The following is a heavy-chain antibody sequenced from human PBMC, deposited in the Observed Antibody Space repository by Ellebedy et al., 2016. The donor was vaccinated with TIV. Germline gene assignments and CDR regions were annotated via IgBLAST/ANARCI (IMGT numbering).Heavy chain of an antibody. Sequence: GESLKISCAASGFTFSSYAMHWVRQAPGKGLEWVAVISYDGSNKYYADSVKGRFTISRDNPKNTLYLQMNSLRAEDTAVYYCAKERSSGWYVDHFDYWGQGTLVTVSS. CDR1: GFTFSSYA. CDR3: AKERSSGWYVDHFDY. J-gene: IGHJ4*02. CDR2: ISYDGSNK. V-gene: IGHV3-30-3*01. D-gene: IGHD6-19*01.